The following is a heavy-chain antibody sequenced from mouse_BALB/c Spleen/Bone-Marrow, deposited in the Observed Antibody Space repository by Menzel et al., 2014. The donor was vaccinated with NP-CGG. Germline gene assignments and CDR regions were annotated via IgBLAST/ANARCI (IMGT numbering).Heavy chain of an antibody. J-gene: IGHJ2*01. CDR3: ARLITSYFDY. CDR2: ISNGGGST. D-gene: IGHD1-1*01. Sequence: EVKLEESGGGLVQPGGSLKLSCAASGFTFSSYTMSWVRQTPEKRLEWVAYISNGGGSTYYPDTVKGRFTISRDNAKNPLYLQMSSLKSEDAAMYYCARLITSYFDYWGQGTNLTVSS. CDR1: GFTFSSYT. V-gene: IGHV5-12-2*01.